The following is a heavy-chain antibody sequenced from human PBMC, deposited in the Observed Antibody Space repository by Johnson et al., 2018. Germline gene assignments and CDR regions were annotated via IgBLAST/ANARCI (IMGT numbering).Heavy chain of an antibody. Sequence: VQLVDSGGDLVQPGRSLRLSCAASGFTFDDSAMPWVRPAPGKGQEWVSGLTWNSDRICYADSVMGPFLISRAHAKNALTLHMTALSPEDTALYYFAKGPKGGKYYGDVFDIWGQGTMVTVSS. D-gene: IGHD1-26*01. CDR1: GFTFDDSA. CDR2: LTWNSDRI. CDR3: AKGPKGGKYYGDVFDI. J-gene: IGHJ3*02. V-gene: IGHV3-9*01.